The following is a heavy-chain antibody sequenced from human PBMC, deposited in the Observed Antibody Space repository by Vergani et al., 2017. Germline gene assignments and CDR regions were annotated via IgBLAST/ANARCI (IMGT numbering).Heavy chain of an antibody. J-gene: IGHJ4*02. V-gene: IGHV3-48*04. CDR3: ARDCSSSWDY. CDR1: GFTFSSYS. D-gene: IGHD6-13*01. CDR2: ISSSSSTI. Sequence: EVQLVESGGGLVQPGGSLRLSCAASGFTFSSYSMNWVRQAPGKGLEGVSYISSSSSTIYYADSVKGRFTISRDNAKNSLYLQMNSLRAEDTAVYYCARDCSSSWDYWGQGTLVTVSS.